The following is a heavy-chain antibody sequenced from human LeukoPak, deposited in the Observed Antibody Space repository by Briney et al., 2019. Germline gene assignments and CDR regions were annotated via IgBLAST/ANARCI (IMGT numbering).Heavy chain of an antibody. D-gene: IGHD4-17*01. Sequence: ASVKVSCKASGYTFTGYYMHWVRQAPGQGLEWMGWINPNSGGTNYAQKFQGRVTMTRDTSISTLYMDLSSLRSDDTAVYYCARDSHGDSFDYWGQGTLVTVSS. CDR2: INPNSGGT. V-gene: IGHV1-2*02. CDR3: ARDSHGDSFDY. J-gene: IGHJ4*02. CDR1: GYTFTGYY.